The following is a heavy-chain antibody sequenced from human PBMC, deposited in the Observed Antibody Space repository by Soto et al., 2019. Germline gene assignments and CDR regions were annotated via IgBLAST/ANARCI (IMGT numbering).Heavy chain of an antibody. CDR2: IYHSGST. CDR1: SGSISSSNW. J-gene: IGHJ4*02. D-gene: IGHD3-9*01. CDR3: ARVHDILTGYYKGGYFDY. V-gene: IGHV4-4*02. Sequence: QVQLQESCPGLVKPSGTLSLTCAVSSGSISSSNWWSWVRQPPGKGLEWIGEIYHSGSTNYNPSLKSRVTISVDKSKNQFSLKLSSVTAADTAVYYCARVHDILTGYYKGGYFDYWGQGTLVTVSS.